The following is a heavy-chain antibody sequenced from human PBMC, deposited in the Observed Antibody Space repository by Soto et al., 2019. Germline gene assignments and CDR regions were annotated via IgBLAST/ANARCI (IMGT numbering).Heavy chain of an antibody. Sequence: ASVKVSCKASGYTFTSYGISWVRQAPGQGLEWMGWISAYNGNTNYAQKLQGRVTTTTDTSTSTAYMELRSLRSDDTAVYYCARDIVVVVAAPASNFDYWGQGTLVTVSS. D-gene: IGHD2-15*01. J-gene: IGHJ4*02. CDR3: ARDIVVVVAAPASNFDY. CDR1: GYTFTSYG. V-gene: IGHV1-18*01. CDR2: ISAYNGNT.